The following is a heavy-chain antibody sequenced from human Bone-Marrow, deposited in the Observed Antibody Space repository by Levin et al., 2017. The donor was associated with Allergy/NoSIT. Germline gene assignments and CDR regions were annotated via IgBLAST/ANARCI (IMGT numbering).Heavy chain of an antibody. CDR2: ASYDGGNT. CDR3: ARGARGCISTSCYFYYDGMDV. V-gene: IGHV3-30*16. J-gene: IGHJ6*02. D-gene: IGHD2-2*01. Sequence: GGSLRLSCAASGFSFNTYALHWVRQVPGEGLEWVAAASYDGGNTHYADAVKDRFTISRDNSKNTLYLQMNSLRGEDTAVYYCARGARGCISTSCYFYYDGMDVWGQGTTVTVSS. CDR1: GFSFNTYA.